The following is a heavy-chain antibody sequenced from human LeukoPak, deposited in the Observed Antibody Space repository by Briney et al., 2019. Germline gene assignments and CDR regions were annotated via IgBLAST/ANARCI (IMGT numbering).Heavy chain of an antibody. CDR3: ARLRGGWFDP. CDR2: ISGSGGST. V-gene: IGHV3-23*01. J-gene: IGHJ5*02. D-gene: IGHD2-21*01. CDR1: GFTFSSYA. Sequence: GGSLRLSCAASGFTFSSYAMSWVRQAPGKGLEWVSAISGSGGSTYYADSVKGRFTISRDNAKNSLYLQMNSLRAEDTAVYYCARLRGGWFDPWGQGTLVTVSS.